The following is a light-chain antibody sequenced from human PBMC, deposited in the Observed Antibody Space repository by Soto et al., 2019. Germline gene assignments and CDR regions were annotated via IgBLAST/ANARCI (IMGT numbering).Light chain of an antibody. CDR2: AAS. Sequence: AIQMTQSPSSLFASVGDRVTITCRASQGIGNDLAWYQQKPGKAPKLLIYAASTLQSGVPSRFSGNGSGTDFTLTISSLQPGDLASYYCLQDFHFPLSFGGGTKVEIK. J-gene: IGKJ4*01. V-gene: IGKV1-6*02. CDR1: QGIGND. CDR3: LQDFHFPLS.